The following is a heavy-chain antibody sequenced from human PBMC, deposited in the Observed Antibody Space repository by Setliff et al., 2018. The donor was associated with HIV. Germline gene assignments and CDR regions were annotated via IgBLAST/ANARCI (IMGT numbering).Heavy chain of an antibody. Sequence: PSETLSLTCTVSGGSISSYYWSWIRQPAGKGLEWIGRIYPSGSTSYNPPLKSRVTMSVDTSKNQISLKLSSVTAADTAVFYCAREFYHYDSSDYYSDYYYYYMDVWGKGTTVTVSS. CDR3: AREFYHYDSSDYYSDYYYYYMDV. CDR2: IYPSGST. V-gene: IGHV4-4*07. D-gene: IGHD3-22*01. J-gene: IGHJ6*03. CDR1: GGSISSYY.